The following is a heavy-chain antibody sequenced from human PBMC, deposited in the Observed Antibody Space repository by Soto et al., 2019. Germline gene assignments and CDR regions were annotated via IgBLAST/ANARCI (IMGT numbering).Heavy chain of an antibody. CDR3: ARSAITLFGVVSIPPHYYSEMDV. V-gene: IGHV1-69*01. D-gene: IGHD3-3*01. CDR1: GGTFNRYA. CDR2: IIPIFGIG. Sequence: QVQLVQSGAEVKKPGSSVKVSCKASGGTFNRYAISWVRQVPGQGLEWMGGIIPIFGIGNDAQRFQGRVTITADESTGTAYKELSSLRSEDTGVYYCARSAITLFGVVSIPPHYYSEMDVWGQGTTVTVSS. J-gene: IGHJ6*02.